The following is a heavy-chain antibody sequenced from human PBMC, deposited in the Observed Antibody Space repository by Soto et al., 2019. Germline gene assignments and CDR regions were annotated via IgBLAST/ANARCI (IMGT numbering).Heavy chain of an antibody. V-gene: IGHV3-66*01. Sequence: GGSLRLSCAASGFTVSSNYMSWVRQAPGKGLEWVSVTYSGGSTYYADSVKGRFTISRDNSKNTLYLQMNSLRAEDTAVYYCARSSYYDFDYWGQGTLVTVSS. J-gene: IGHJ4*02. D-gene: IGHD3-3*01. CDR2: TYSGGST. CDR1: GFTVSSNY. CDR3: ARSSYYDFDY.